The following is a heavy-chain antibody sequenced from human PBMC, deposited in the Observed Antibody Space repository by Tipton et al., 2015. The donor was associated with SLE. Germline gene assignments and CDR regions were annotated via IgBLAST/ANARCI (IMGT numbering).Heavy chain of an antibody. CDR3: ARTLDTLEI. D-gene: IGHD5-18*01. V-gene: IGHV4-61*02. Sequence: TLSLTCTVSGVSVSSGSYYWNWIRQPAGKGLEWIGRVYITGSPFYNPSLQSRVAMSMDTSTNQFSLNLTSVTAADAGVYYCARTLDTLEIWGPGTMVTVSS. CDR1: GVSVSSGSYY. J-gene: IGHJ3*02. CDR2: VYITGSP.